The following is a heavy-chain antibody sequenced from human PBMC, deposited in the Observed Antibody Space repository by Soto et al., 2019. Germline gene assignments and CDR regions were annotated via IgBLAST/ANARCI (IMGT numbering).Heavy chain of an antibody. CDR2: IYYSGST. V-gene: IGHV4-61*08. J-gene: IGHJ6*02. CDR1: GGSISSGDYY. CDR3: ARVNFGYCSSTSCYTGYYYYGMDV. Sequence: SETLSLTCTVSGGSISSGDYYWSWIRQPPGKGLEWIGYIYYSGSTNYNPSLKSRVTISVDTSKNQFSLKLSSVTAADTAVYYCARVNFGYCSSTSCYTGYYYYGMDVWGQGTTVTVSS. D-gene: IGHD2-2*02.